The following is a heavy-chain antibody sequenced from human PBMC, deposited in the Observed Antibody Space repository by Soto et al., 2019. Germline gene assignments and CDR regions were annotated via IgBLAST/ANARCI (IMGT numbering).Heavy chain of an antibody. CDR2: INHSGST. D-gene: IGHD2-2*01. CDR1: GGSFSGYY. V-gene: IGHV4-34*01. J-gene: IGHJ1*01. Sequence: SETLSLTCAVYGGSFSGYYWSWIRQPPGKGLEWIGEINHSGSTNYNPSLKSRVTISVDTSKNQFSLKLSSVTAADTAVYYCARSGIVVVPAAKGYFQHWGQGTLVTVS. CDR3: ARSGIVVVPAAKGYFQH.